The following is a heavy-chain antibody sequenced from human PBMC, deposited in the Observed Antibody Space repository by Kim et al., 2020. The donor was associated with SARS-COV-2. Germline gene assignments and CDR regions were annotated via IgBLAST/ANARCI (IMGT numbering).Heavy chain of an antibody. Sequence: GGSLRLSCAASGFTFSNHDMTWVRQAPGKGLEYVSSISGSGHSSFYADSVRGRFTISRDNSRNTLFLQMNHLRADDTALYYCAKKFTTDGYTDYFHFWGQGTLVTVSS. D-gene: IGHD6-25*01. CDR1: GFTFSNHD. CDR2: ISGSGHSS. V-gene: IGHV3-23*01. J-gene: IGHJ4*01. CDR3: AKKFTTDGYTDYFHF.